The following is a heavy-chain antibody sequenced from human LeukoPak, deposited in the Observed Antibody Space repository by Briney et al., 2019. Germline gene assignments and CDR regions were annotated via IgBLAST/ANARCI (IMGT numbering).Heavy chain of an antibody. CDR1: GGSISSSSSYY. CDR3: ASGSGWSDY. J-gene: IGHJ4*02. D-gene: IGHD6-19*01. CDR2: IYYSGST. Sequence: SETLSLTCTVSGGSISSSSSYYWGWFRQPPGKGLEWIGRIYYSGSTYYNPSLKSRVTISVDTSKNQFSLKLSSVTAADTAVYYCASGSGWSDYWGQGTLVTVSS. V-gene: IGHV4-39*01.